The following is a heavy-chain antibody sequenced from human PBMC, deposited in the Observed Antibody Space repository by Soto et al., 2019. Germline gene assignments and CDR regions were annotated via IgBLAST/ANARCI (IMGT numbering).Heavy chain of an antibody. D-gene: IGHD2-8*01. J-gene: IGHJ4*02. V-gene: IGHV1-18*01. CDR1: GYTFTSYG. CDR3: ARDLIVDCTNGVCYSRTSRPFAY. Sequence: QVQLVQSGAEVKKPGASVKVSCKASGYTFTSYGISWVRQAPGQGLEWMGWISAYNGNTNYAQKLQARVTMTTITSTSRAYRELSSLRSDDTAVYYCARDLIVDCTNGVCYSRTSRPFAYWGQGTLVTVSS. CDR2: ISAYNGNT.